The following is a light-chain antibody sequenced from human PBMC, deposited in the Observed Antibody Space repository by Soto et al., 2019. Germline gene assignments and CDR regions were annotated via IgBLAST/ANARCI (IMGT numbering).Light chain of an antibody. CDR1: SSDVGGFNY. CDR2: DVS. V-gene: IGLV2-14*01. J-gene: IGLJ2*01. Sequence: QSALTQPASVSGSPGQSITISCTGTSSDVGGFNYVSWYQQHPGKAPKLMISDVSNPPSGVSNRFSGSKSGNTASLTISGLQAEDEADYYCSSYTSSNTLVVFGGGTKLTVL. CDR3: SSYTSSNTLVV.